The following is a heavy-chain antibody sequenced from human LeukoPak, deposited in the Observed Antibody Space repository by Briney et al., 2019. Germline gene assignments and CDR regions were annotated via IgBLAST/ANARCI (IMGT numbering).Heavy chain of an antibody. D-gene: IGHD3-22*01. J-gene: IGHJ4*02. CDR1: GGSFSGYY. V-gene: IGHV4-34*01. CDR2: TNHSGST. Sequence: PSETLSLTCAVYGGSFSGYYWSWIRQPPGKGLEWIGETNHSGSTNYNPSLKSRVTISVDTSKNQFSLKLSSVTAADTAVYYCARGSPPRSLTYYYDSSGYSWFDYWGQGTLVTVSS. CDR3: ARGSPPRSLTYYYDSSGYSWFDY.